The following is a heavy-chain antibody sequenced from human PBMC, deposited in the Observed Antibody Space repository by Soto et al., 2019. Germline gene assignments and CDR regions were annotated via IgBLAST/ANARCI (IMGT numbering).Heavy chain of an antibody. Sequence: SETLSLTCNVSGGSISSSSHYWGWIRQPPGKGLEWIGYFYYTRSTNYNPSLKSRVTISIDASKNQFSLRLSSVTAADTAVYYCARSMYYSDGSNYSPFDYWGQGTLVTVSS. D-gene: IGHD3-22*01. V-gene: IGHV4-61*05. CDR2: FYYTRST. J-gene: IGHJ4*02. CDR1: GGSISSSSHY. CDR3: ARSMYYSDGSNYSPFDY.